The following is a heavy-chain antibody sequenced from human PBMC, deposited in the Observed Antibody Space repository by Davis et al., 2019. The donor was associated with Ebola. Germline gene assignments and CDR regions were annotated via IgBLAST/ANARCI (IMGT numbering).Heavy chain of an antibody. V-gene: IGHV1-3*01. Sequence: AASVKVSCKASGYTFTSYAMHWVRQAPGQRLEWMGWINAGNGNTKYSQKFQGRVTITRDTSASTAYMELRSLRSDDTAVYYCARSNIVATIKDYWGQGTLVTVSS. CDR2: INAGNGNT. CDR1: GYTFTSYA. CDR3: ARSNIVATIKDY. J-gene: IGHJ4*02. D-gene: IGHD5-12*01.